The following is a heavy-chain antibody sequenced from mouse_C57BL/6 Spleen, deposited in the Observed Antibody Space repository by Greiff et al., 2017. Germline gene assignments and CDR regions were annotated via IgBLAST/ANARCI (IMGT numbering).Heavy chain of an antibody. CDR1: GFSLTSYG. J-gene: IGHJ4*01. D-gene: IGHD1-1*01. Sequence: QVQLKQSGPGLVAPSQSLSITCTVSGFSLTSYGVHWVRQPPGKGLEWLVVIWSDGSTTYNSALKSRLSISKDNSKSQVFLKMNSLQTDDTAMYYCARHLSYYGSSLYAMDYWGQGTSVTVSS. CDR3: ARHLSYYGSSLYAMDY. CDR2: IWSDGST. V-gene: IGHV2-6-1*01.